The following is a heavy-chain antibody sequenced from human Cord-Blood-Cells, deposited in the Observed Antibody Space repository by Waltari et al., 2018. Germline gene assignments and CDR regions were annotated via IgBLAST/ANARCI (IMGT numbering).Heavy chain of an antibody. CDR2: IYYSGST. CDR3: ARGEMGASHFDY. V-gene: IGHV4-59*01. Sequence: QVQLQESGPGLLTPSETLSLTCTVSGGSIDSYYWSLIRQPPVPGLEWIGYIYYSGSTNYNPSLKSRVTISVDTSKNQFSLKLSSVTAADTAVYYCARGEMGASHFDYWGQGTLVTVSS. J-gene: IGHJ4*02. CDR1: GGSIDSYY. D-gene: IGHD1-26*01.